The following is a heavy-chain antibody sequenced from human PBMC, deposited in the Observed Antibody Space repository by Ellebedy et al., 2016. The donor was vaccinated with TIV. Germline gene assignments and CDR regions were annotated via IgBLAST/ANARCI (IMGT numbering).Heavy chain of an antibody. V-gene: IGHV5-10-1*01. CDR2: IDPSDSYT. D-gene: IGHD3-3*01. CDR3: ARQGITIFGVVIPSGDYYGMDV. Sequence: GESLKISCKGSGYSFTSYWIGWVRQMPGKGLEWMGRIDPSDSYTKYSPSFQGHVTISADKSISTAYLQWSSLKASDTAMYYCARQGITIFGVVIPSGDYYGMDVWGQGTTVTVSS. CDR1: GYSFTSYW. J-gene: IGHJ6*02.